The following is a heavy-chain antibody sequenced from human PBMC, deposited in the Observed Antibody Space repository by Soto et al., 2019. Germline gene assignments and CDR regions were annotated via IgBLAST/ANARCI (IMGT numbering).Heavy chain of an antibody. CDR2: INHSGST. V-gene: IGHV4-34*01. D-gene: IGHD3-10*01. CDR3: ARRTRWRFGESGAKGAIDY. J-gene: IGHJ4*02. Sequence: SETLSLTCAVYGGSFSGYYWSWIRQPPGKGLEWIGEINHSGSTNYNPSLKSRVTISVDTSKNQFSLKLSSVTAADTAVYYCARRTRWRFGESGAKGAIDYWGQGTLVTVSS. CDR1: GGSFSGYY.